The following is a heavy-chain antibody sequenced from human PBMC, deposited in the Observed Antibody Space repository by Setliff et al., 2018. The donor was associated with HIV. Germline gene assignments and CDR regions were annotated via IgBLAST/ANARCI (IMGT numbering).Heavy chain of an antibody. J-gene: IGHJ5*02. D-gene: IGHD2-2*01. CDR1: GGSISSSNFY. CDR2: VYYGGTT. CDR3: VRAGYCSSASCYFSGWFDP. V-gene: IGHV4-39*01. Sequence: ASETLSLTCTVSGGSISSSNFYWGWIRQPPGKGLEWIGTVYYGGTTYYNPSLKSRATISVDTSKSQFSLNLSSVTAADTAVYYCVRAGYCSSASCYFSGWFDPWGQGTLVTVSS.